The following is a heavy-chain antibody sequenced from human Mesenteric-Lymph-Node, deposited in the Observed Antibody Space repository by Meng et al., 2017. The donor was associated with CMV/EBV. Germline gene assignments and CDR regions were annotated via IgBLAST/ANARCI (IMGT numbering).Heavy chain of an antibody. CDR1: GGSIGSYY. Sequence: SETLSLTCTVSGGSIGSYYWSWIRQPPGKGLEWIAYIYYSGITNYNPSLKSRVTISVDTSKNQFSLKLSSVTAADTAVYYCARSWGYYYYYGMDVWGQGTTVTVSS. CDR3: ARSWGYYYYYGMDV. CDR2: IYYSGIT. D-gene: IGHD6-13*01. J-gene: IGHJ6*02. V-gene: IGHV4-59*01.